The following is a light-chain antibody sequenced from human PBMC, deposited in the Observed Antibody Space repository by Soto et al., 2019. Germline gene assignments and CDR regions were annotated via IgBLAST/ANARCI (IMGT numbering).Light chain of an antibody. CDR3: QQYYSYAWT. CDR1: QTISSW. Sequence: DIQMTQSPSTLSGSVGDRVTITCRASQTISSWLAWYQQKPGKAPRLLIYKASTLKSGVPSRFSGSGSGTDFTLTISCLQSEDFATYYCQQYYSYAWTFGQGTRLENK. V-gene: IGKV1-5*03. J-gene: IGKJ5*01. CDR2: KAS.